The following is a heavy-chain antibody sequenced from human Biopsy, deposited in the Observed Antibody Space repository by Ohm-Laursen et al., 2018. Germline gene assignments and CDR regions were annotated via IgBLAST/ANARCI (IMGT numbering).Heavy chain of an antibody. CDR3: ARATNSTGWPYYYFYGMDV. CDR2: IYYSGST. V-gene: IGHV4-59*01. Sequence: GTLSLTCAVSGGSISSFYWTWIRQTPGQGLEWIGYIYYSGSTNYNPSLKSRVTISVDTSKNQFSLRLNSVTAADTAVYYCARATNSTGWPYYYFYGMDVWGQGITVTVSS. J-gene: IGHJ6*02. D-gene: IGHD2/OR15-2a*01. CDR1: GGSISSFY.